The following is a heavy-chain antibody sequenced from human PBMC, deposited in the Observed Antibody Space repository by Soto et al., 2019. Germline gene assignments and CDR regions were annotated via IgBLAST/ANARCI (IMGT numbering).Heavy chain of an antibody. D-gene: IGHD3-10*01. Sequence: SQTLSLTCAISGDSVSSNSAASNCIRQSPSRGLEWLGRKYYRSKWYNDYAISVKSRMIIHPATSKKQFSMQLTAVTPEDRAVYYCVRDYSGSGSTNWFDPWGQGTLVTVSS. J-gene: IGHJ5*02. V-gene: IGHV6-1*01. CDR3: VRDYSGSGSTNWFDP. CDR2: KYYRSKWYN. CDR1: GDSVSSNSAA.